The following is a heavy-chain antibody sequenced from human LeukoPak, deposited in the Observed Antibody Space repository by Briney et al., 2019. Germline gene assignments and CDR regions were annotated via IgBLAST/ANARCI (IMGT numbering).Heavy chain of an antibody. V-gene: IGHV1-2*02. CDR1: GYTFSGYY. CDR3: ARALRYDDSSGYYAY. J-gene: IGHJ4*02. Sequence: GASVKVSCKASGYTFSGYYMHWVRQAPGQGLERMGWINPNSGATNYAQTLQGRVTMTRDTSISIVYMELSRLRTDDTAVYYCARALRYDDSSGYYAYWGQGTLVTVSS. D-gene: IGHD3-22*01. CDR2: INPNSGAT.